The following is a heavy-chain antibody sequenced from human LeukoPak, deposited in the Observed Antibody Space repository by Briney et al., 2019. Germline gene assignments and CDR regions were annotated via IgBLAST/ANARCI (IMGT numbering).Heavy chain of an antibody. Sequence: GGSLGLSCAASGFTFSSYAMSWVRQAPGKGLEWVSTISGSGGSTYYANSVKGRFTISRDNSKNTLYLQMNSLRAEDTAVYYCAKEQNIEDYYFDYWGQGTLVTVSS. V-gene: IGHV3-23*01. J-gene: IGHJ4*02. CDR2: ISGSGGST. CDR1: GFTFSSYA. CDR3: AKEQNIEDYYFDY. D-gene: IGHD2/OR15-2a*01.